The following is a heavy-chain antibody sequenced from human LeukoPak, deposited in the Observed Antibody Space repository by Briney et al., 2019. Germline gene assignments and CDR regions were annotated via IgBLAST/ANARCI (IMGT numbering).Heavy chain of an antibody. CDR2: IKQDGSEK. Sequence: GGSLRLYCGASGFTFTSYWMSWVCQAPGKGLEWVANIKQDGSEKYYVESVKGRFTISRDNARNSLFLQMNSLRAEDMAIYYCSRHSGTYFAYWGPGAVVTVSS. V-gene: IGHV3-7*01. CDR3: SRHSGTYFAY. J-gene: IGHJ4*02. CDR1: GFTFTSYW. D-gene: IGHD1-26*01.